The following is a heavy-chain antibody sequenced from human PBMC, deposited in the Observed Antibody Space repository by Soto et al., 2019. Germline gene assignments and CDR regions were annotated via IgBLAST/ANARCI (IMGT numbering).Heavy chain of an antibody. CDR2: IYSGGST. CDR3: ARGPDSSPHPDEY. CDR1: GFTVSSNY. Sequence: EVQLVESGGGLVQPGGSLRLSCAASGFTVSSNYMSWVRQAPGKGLEWVSVIYSGGSTYYADSVKGRFTISRDNSKNTLFLQMNSLRAEDTAVYYCARGPDSSPHPDEYWGQGTLVTVSS. J-gene: IGHJ4*02. D-gene: IGHD6-13*01. V-gene: IGHV3-66*01.